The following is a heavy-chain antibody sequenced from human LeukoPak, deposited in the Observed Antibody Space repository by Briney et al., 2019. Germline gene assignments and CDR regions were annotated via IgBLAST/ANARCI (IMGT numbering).Heavy chain of an antibody. J-gene: IGHJ4*02. CDR1: GFTFSSYA. V-gene: IGHV3-30-3*01. D-gene: IGHD3-9*01. CDR2: ISYDGSNK. CDR3: ARDNDILTGAFDY. Sequence: GGSLRLSCAASGFTFSSYAMHWVRQAPGKGLEWVAVISYDGSNKYYADSVKGRFTISRDNSKNTLYLQMNSLRAEDTAVYYCARDNDILTGAFDYWGQGTLVTVSS.